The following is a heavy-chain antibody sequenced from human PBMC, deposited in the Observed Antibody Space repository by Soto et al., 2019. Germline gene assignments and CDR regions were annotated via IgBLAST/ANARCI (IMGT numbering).Heavy chain of an antibody. D-gene: IGHD6-13*01. Sequence: QLQLQESGPGLVKPAQTLSLTCAVSGGSISNGGYYWSWIRQHPGKGLEWIGSIYFSGSTYYNPSLKSRVTISVATPKNQFSLKLSSVTAADTAVYYCAIDSHSQQPNHRWGGGNMDVWGKGTTVTVSS. CDR3: AIDSHSQQPNHRWGGGNMDV. V-gene: IGHV4-31*11. CDR2: IYFSGST. J-gene: IGHJ6*03. CDR1: GGSISNGGYY.